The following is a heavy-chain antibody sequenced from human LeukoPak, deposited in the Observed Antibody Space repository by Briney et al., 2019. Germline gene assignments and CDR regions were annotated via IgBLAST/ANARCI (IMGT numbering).Heavy chain of an antibody. J-gene: IGHJ3*02. Sequence: GGSLRLSCAASGFTFSDYYMSWIRQAPGKGLEWVSYISFSGSPTQYADSVKGRFTISRDNAKNSLYLQMNSLRAEDTAVYYCGTDYGDYDAFDIWGQGTMVTVSS. CDR1: GFTFSDYY. D-gene: IGHD4-17*01. V-gene: IGHV3-11*04. CDR2: ISFSGSPT. CDR3: GTDYGDYDAFDI.